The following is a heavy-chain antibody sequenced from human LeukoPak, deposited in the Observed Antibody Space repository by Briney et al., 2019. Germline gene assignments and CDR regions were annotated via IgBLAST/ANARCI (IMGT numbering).Heavy chain of an antibody. D-gene: IGHD6-13*01. V-gene: IGHV3-30-3*01. CDR3: ARDGDIAAVGYHYYHHMDV. Sequence: QTGGSLRLSCAASGFTFSSYAMHWVRQAPGKGLEWVAVISYDGSNKYYADSVKGRFTISRGNSKNTLYLQMNSLRAEDTAVYYCARDGDIAAVGYHYYHHMDVWGKGTTVIVSS. CDR2: ISYDGSNK. CDR1: GFTFSSYA. J-gene: IGHJ6*03.